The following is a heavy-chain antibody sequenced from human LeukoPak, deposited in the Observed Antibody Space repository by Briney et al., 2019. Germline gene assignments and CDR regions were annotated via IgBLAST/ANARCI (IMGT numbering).Heavy chain of an antibody. CDR1: GGTFSSYA. CDR3: ASSIYDILTGYYPHYYYYYGMDV. CDR2: IIPIFGTA. Sequence: ASVKVSCKASGGTFSSYAISGVRQAPGQGLEWMGGIIPIFGTANYAQKFQGRVTITADESTSTAYMELSSLRSEDTAVYYCASSIYDILTGYYPHYYYYYGMDVWGKGTTVTVSS. J-gene: IGHJ6*04. D-gene: IGHD3-9*01. V-gene: IGHV1-69*13.